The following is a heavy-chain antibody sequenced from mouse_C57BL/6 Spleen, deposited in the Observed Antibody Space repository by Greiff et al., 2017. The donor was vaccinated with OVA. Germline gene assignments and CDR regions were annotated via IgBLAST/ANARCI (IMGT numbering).Heavy chain of an antibody. CDR2: IDPSDSYT. CDR1: GYTFTSYW. D-gene: IGHD2-2*01. V-gene: IGHV1-59*01. J-gene: IGHJ1*03. Sequence: QVQLQQPGAELVRPGTSVKLSCKASGYTFTSYWMHWVKQRPGQGLEWIGVIDPSDSYTNYNQKFKGKATLTVETSSSTAYMQLSSLTSEDSAVYYCARSGGYYWYFDVWGTGTTVTVSS. CDR3: ARSGGYYWYFDV.